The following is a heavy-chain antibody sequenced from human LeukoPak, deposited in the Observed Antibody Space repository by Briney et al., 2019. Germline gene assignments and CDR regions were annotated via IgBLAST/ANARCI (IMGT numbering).Heavy chain of an antibody. Sequence: ASVKVSCKASGYTFYNYAIHWLRQAPGQGLEWMGWINIRTGDTEYSQKFQGRVSITKDAPESTAYMELRSLRSEDMAVYYCARDSGRGWYEFQWGQGTLVTVSS. J-gene: IGHJ4*02. CDR1: GYTFYNYA. D-gene: IGHD6-19*01. CDR3: ARDSGRGWYEFQ. V-gene: IGHV1-3*03. CDR2: INIRTGDT.